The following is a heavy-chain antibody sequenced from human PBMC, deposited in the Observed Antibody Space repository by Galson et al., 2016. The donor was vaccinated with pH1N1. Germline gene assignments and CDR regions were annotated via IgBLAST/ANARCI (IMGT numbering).Heavy chain of an antibody. Sequence: LRLSCAASGFTFSQYWMHWVRQAPGKGLDWVANINQDGSEIYYAGSVKGRFTISRDNTENSLYLQMSSLRVEDTAVYFCAGRIFDLWGRGTLVTVSS. CDR2: INQDGSEI. CDR1: GFTFSQYW. CDR3: AGRIFDL. V-gene: IGHV3-7*01. J-gene: IGHJ2*01.